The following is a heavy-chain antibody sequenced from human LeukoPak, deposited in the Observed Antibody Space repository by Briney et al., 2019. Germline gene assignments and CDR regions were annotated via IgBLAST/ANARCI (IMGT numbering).Heavy chain of an antibody. CDR2: IKQYGRAK. CDR1: GFTFRNYW. V-gene: IGHV3-7*05. D-gene: IGHD1-7*01. Sequence: PGGPLRLSCSASGFTFRNYWMSWVRQAPGTGLEWVAKIKQYGRAKYYVDSVKGRFTISRDNAKNSLYLQMNSLRAEDTAVYYCASGTYTLNFDYWGQGTLDTLPS. CDR3: ASGTYTLNFDY. J-gene: IGHJ4*02.